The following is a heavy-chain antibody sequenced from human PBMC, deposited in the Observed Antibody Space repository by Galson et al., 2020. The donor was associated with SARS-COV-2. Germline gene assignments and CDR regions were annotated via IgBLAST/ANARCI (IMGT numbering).Heavy chain of an antibody. CDR1: GFTLSSSG. Sequence: GGSLRPSCAASGFTLSSSGMLWVRQAPGKGLEWVAVLWSDGTNKYYADSVKGRFTISRDTSKNTLYLQMNSLTAEDTALYYCAKGGAVAGIRGIDYWGQGTLVTVSS. V-gene: IGHV3-33*06. CDR3: AKGGAVAGIRGIDY. D-gene: IGHD6-19*01. CDR2: LWSDGTNK. J-gene: IGHJ4*02.